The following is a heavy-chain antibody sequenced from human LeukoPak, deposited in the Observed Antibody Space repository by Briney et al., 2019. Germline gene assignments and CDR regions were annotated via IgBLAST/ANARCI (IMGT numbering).Heavy chain of an antibody. CDR2: IYSGCST. CDR3: ARDDAGYLEY. V-gene: IGHV3-66*01. J-gene: IGHJ4*02. D-gene: IGHD2-8*01. Sequence: GGSLRLSCAASGFTLSSNYMSWVRQAPGKGLEWASVIYSGCSTYYPDSVKGRFTISRDNSKNTLYLQMNSLKAEDTAVYYCARDDAGYLEYWGQGTLVSVSS. CDR1: GFTLSSNY.